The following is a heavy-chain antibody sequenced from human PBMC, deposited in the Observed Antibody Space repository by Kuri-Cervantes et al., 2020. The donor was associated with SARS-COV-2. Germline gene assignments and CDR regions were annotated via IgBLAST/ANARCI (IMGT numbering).Heavy chain of an antibody. J-gene: IGHJ5*02. Sequence: SETLSLTCAVYGGSFSGYYWSWIRQPPGKGLEWIGYIYYSGSTYYNPSLKSRVTISVDTSKNQFSLKLSSVTAADTAVYYCASSYPNLPFDPWGQGTLVTVSS. D-gene: IGHD4/OR15-4a*01. V-gene: IGHV4-30-4*08. CDR3: ASSYPNLPFDP. CDR2: IYYSGST. CDR1: GGSFSGYY.